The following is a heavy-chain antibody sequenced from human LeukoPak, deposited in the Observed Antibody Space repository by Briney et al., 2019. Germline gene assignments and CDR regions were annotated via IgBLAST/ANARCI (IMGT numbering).Heavy chain of an antibody. CDR3: AKPHYPDQGGYYSGSYYFDY. V-gene: IGHV3-23*01. CDR2: VAGSGNFA. Sequence: GGSLRLSCAASGFAFGGYAMSWVRQAPGKGLEWAASVAGSGNFAYYAESVKGRFTISRDNSQSTVFLQGSGLRAEDTALYFCAKPHYPDQGGYYSGSYYFDYWGQGALVTVSS. D-gene: IGHD3-22*01. J-gene: IGHJ4*02. CDR1: GFAFGGYA.